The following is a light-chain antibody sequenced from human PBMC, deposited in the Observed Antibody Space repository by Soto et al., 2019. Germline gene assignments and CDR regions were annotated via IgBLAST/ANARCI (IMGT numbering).Light chain of an antibody. J-gene: IGLJ2*01. Sequence: QSVLTQPASVSGAPGQSITISCTVTSSDIGGYYYVSWYQHHPGKAPKLMIYDVSNRPSGVSTRFSGSKSVNTASLTISGLQAEDEADYYCSSYTSSTTLGVVFGGGTKVTVL. CDR3: SSYTSSTTLGVV. V-gene: IGLV2-14*03. CDR1: SSDIGGYYY. CDR2: DVS.